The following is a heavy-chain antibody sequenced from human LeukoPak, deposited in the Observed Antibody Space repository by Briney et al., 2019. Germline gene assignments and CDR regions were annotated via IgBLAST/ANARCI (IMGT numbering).Heavy chain of an antibody. CDR1: GFTFSSYA. V-gene: IGHV3-23*01. CDR2: IGGSGGTT. J-gene: IGHJ6*03. D-gene: IGHD1-26*01. Sequence: GGSLRLSCVVSGFTFSSYAMSWVRQAPGKGLEWVSFIGGSGGTTYYADSVKGRFTISRDNSKNTLYLQLNSLRVEDTAVYYCANNRGAGSHYYYHMNVWGKGTTVTVSS. CDR3: ANNRGAGSHYYYHMNV.